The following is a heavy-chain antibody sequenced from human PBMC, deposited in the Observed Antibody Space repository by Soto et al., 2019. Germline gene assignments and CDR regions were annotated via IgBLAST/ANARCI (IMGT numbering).Heavy chain of an antibody. Sequence: GSGPTLVNPTETLTPTCTVSGFSLSNAGMGVSWIRQPPGKALEWLAHIFSSDEKSYRTSLETRLTVSKDTSKSQVVLTMTNMDPLDTATYXCARAVDRAISDIWFDPWGQGTQVTVSS. CDR3: ARAVDRAISDIWFDP. D-gene: IGHD5-18*01. J-gene: IGHJ5*02. V-gene: IGHV2-26*01. CDR1: GFSLSNAGMG. CDR2: IFSSDEK.